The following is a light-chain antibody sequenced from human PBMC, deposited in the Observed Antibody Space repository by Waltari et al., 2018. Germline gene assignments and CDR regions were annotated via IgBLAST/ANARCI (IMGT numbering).Light chain of an antibody. CDR2: GTS. CDR3: QQYDGSAVT. CDR1: QRVSSLS. J-gene: IGKJ4*01. Sequence: IVLPQSPDTLSLSPGERDNLSCSSTQRVSSLSLSWYQQTPGQARRLLIYGTSSRATGFPDRFSGSGSGTDFTLTISRLEPEDFAVYHCQQYDGSAVTFGGGTKVEIK. V-gene: IGKV3-20*01.